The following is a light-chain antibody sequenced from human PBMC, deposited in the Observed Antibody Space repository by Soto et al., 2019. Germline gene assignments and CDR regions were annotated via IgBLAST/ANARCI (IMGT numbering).Light chain of an antibody. CDR2: KTS. V-gene: IGKV1-5*03. CDR1: QSISSW. Sequence: DIQMTQSPSTLSASVGDRVTITCRASQSISSWLAWYQQKPGKAPNLLIYKTSSLESGVPSRFSGSGSGTEFTLTVNRLQPDDFATYYCQQYDSYPLTFGGGTKVDIK. CDR3: QQYDSYPLT. J-gene: IGKJ4*01.